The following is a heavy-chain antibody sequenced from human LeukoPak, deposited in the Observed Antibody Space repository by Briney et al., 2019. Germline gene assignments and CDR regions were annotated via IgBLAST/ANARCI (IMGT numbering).Heavy chain of an antibody. CDR3: AKDSRYGYRWDYDY. CDR2: ISSSGSTI. V-gene: IGHV3-48*03. D-gene: IGHD5-18*01. CDR1: GFTFSSYE. J-gene: IGHJ4*02. Sequence: GGSLRLSCAASGFTFSSYEMNWVRQAPGKGLEWVSYISSSGSTIYYADSVKGRFTISRDNAKNSLYLQMNSLRAEDTAVYYCAKDSRYGYRWDYDYWGQGTLVTVSS.